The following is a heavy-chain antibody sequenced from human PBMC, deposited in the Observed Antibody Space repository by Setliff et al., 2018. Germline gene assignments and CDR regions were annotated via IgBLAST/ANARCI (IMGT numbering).Heavy chain of an antibody. CDR2: MHNSGST. J-gene: IGHJ6*03. CDR1: GGSFNAYS. Sequence: SETLSLTCTVSGGSFNAYSWTWTRQSAGKGLEWIGRMHNSGSTNYNSFFQGRVSISVDESKTQFSLNLYSVTAADTATYYCARDKWVLVRTHNYYYVDIWGKGTTVTVSS. CDR3: ARDKWVLVRTHNYYYVDI. V-gene: IGHV4-4*07. D-gene: IGHD3-10*01.